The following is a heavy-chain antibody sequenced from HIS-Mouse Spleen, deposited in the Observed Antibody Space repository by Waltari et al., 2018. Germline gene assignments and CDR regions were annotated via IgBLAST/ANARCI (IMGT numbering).Heavy chain of an antibody. CDR3: AIHPMDIAARRSSDAFDI. J-gene: IGHJ3*02. CDR1: GWSFSGSY. V-gene: IGHV4-34*01. Sequence: QVQLQQWGAGLLKPSETLSLTCAVYGWSFSGSYWSWIRPPPGKGLEWIGEINHSGSTNYNPSLKSRVTISVDTSKNQFSLKLSSVTAADTAVYYCAIHPMDIAARRSSDAFDIWGQGTMVTVSS. CDR2: INHSGST. D-gene: IGHD6-6*01.